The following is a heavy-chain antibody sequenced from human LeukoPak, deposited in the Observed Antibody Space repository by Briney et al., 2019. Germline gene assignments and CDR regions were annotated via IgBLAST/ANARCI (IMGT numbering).Heavy chain of an antibody. Sequence: GGSLRLSCVASGFTFSNFWMSWVRQAPGKGPEWVANIKPDGYEKYYVDSVKGRFTISRDNTRNLLYLQMNGLRAEDTAVYYCTKGHYDDSAWDQGTLVTVSS. J-gene: IGHJ5*02. D-gene: IGHD4-17*01. CDR3: TKGHYDDSA. CDR2: IKPDGYEK. CDR1: GFTFSNFW. V-gene: IGHV3-7*01.